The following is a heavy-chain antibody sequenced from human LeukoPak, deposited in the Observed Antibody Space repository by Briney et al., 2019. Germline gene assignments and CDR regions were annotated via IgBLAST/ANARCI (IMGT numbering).Heavy chain of an antibody. CDR2: ISGSGGST. CDR1: GFTFSSYG. D-gene: IGHD3-22*01. CDR3: ASRDYYYDSSGYYRSGFDY. Sequence: PGGSLRLSCAASGFTFSSYGMSWVRQAPGKGLEWVSAISGSGGSTYYADSVKGRFTISRDNSKNTLYLQMNSLRAEDTAVYYCASRDYYYDSSGYYRSGFDYWGQGTLVTVSS. V-gene: IGHV3-23*01. J-gene: IGHJ4*02.